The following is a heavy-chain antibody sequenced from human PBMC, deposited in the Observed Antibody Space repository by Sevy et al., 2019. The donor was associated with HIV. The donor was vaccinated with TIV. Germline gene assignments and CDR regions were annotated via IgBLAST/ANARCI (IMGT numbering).Heavy chain of an antibody. V-gene: IGHV3-7*01. Sequence: GGALRLSCAASEFNLGIYWMSWVRQAQGKGLEYVANIKQDGSQRYYVDSVRGRFTSSRDNAENSLFSEMNSLRDEDTAVYYCASQAPYFDNWGPGTQVTVSS. CDR1: EFNLGIYW. J-gene: IGHJ4*02. CDR3: ASQAPYFDN. D-gene: IGHD6-6*01. CDR2: IKQDGSQR.